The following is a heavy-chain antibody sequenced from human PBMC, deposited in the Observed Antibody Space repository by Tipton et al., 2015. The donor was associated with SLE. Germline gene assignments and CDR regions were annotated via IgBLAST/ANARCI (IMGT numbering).Heavy chain of an antibody. CDR1: GFRFSSYW. Sequence: RSLRLSCAVSGFRFSSYWMHWVRQAPGKGLECVAVVSYDGSFQDYADSVKGRFTISRDNSKNILYLQMDSLRPEDTAVYYCARERARWYFHYWGQGTLVTVSS. CDR2: VSYDGSFQ. J-gene: IGHJ4*02. CDR3: ARERARWYFHY. V-gene: IGHV3-30*19.